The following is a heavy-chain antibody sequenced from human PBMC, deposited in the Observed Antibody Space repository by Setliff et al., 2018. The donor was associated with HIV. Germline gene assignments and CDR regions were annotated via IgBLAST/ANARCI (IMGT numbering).Heavy chain of an antibody. CDR1: GYTFTAYY. J-gene: IGHJ3*02. V-gene: IGHV1-2*04. D-gene: IGHD3-10*01. Sequence: ASVKVSCKASGYTFTAYYIHWVRQAPGQGLEWMGWINPYSGGTNYAQNFQGWVTMTRDTSITTAYMELSRLTSADTALYFCVREVRAAYKGPLWFGQSDPRPDTFDIWGQGTMVTVS. CDR2: INPYSGGT. CDR3: VREVRAAYKGPLWFGQSDPRPDTFDI.